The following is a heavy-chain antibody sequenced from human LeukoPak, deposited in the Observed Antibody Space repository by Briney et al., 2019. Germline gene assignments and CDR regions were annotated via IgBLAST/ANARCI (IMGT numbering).Heavy chain of an antibody. CDR3: VRGFRGYSFDY. V-gene: IGHV3-53*01. J-gene: IGHJ4*02. Sequence: GGSLRLSCVFSGFTFSSYAMTWVRQAPGKGLEWVSLISTGGSPYYTDSVKGRFTISRDNSKNTLFLQMNSLRAEDTAVYYCVRGFRGYSFDYWGQGTLVTVSS. CDR1: GFTFSSYA. CDR2: ISTGGSP.